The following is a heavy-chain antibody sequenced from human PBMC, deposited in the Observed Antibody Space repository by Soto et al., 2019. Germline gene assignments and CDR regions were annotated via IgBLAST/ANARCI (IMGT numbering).Heavy chain of an antibody. CDR3: AKEVGYCSGGSCSTVYYYYGMDV. J-gene: IGHJ6*02. V-gene: IGHV3-23*01. CDR1: GCTFSSYA. CDR2: ISGSGGST. Sequence: VXRCCAGSGCTFSSYAMSWVRQDPGKGLEWVSAISGSGGSTYYADSVKGRFTISRDNSKNTLYLQMNSLRAEDTAVYYCAKEVGYCSGGSCSTVYYYYGMDVWGQGTTVTVS. D-gene: IGHD2-15*01.